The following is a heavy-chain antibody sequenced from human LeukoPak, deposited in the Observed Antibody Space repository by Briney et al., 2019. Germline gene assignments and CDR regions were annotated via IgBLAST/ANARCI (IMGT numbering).Heavy chain of an antibody. J-gene: IGHJ6*02. Sequence: ASVKVPCKASGYTFTNYYIHWVRQAPGQGLEWMGITDPIGGSTNYAQKFQGRVTMTTDTSTSTAYMELRSLRSDDTAVYYCAREDYGDYYGMDVWGQGTTVTVSS. V-gene: IGHV1-46*01. D-gene: IGHD4-17*01. CDR2: TDPIGGST. CDR3: AREDYGDYYGMDV. CDR1: GYTFTNYY.